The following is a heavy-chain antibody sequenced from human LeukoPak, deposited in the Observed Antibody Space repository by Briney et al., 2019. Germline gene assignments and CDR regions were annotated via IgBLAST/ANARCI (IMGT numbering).Heavy chain of an antibody. CDR1: GGTFSSYA. J-gene: IGHJ3*02. CDR3: ARRGRADAFDI. Sequence: ASVKVSCKASGGTFSSYAISWVRQAPGQGLEWMGWINPNSGGTNYAQKLQGRVTMTTDTSTSTAYMELRSLRSDDTAVYYCARRGRADAFDIRGQGTMVTVSS. CDR2: INPNSGGT. V-gene: IGHV1-18*01. D-gene: IGHD3-10*01.